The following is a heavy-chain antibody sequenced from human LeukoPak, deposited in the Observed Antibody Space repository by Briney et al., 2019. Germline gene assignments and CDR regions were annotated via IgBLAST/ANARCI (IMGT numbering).Heavy chain of an antibody. D-gene: IGHD3-10*01. CDR3: ARYVVSGAGKYYFDY. CDR1: GGSISSNNYY. Sequence: SETLSLTCTVSGGSISSNNYYWSWIRPPPGREMEWSASINYGGTTYYNPSLKSRVTISVDTSKNQFSLRLSSVTAADTALYLCARYVVSGAGKYYFDYWGQGSLVTVSS. J-gene: IGHJ4*02. CDR2: INYGGTT. V-gene: IGHV4-39*01.